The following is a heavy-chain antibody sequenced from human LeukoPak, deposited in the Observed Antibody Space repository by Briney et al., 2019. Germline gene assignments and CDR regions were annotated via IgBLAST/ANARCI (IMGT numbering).Heavy chain of an antibody. CDR3: ARGPRESEILAGRYVWFDP. Sequence: GSLRLSCAASGFTFSSYSMNWVRQPPGKGLEWIGEINYSGSTNSNPSLKSRVTISLDTSKKQFSLRLNSVTAADTAVYYCARGPRESEILAGRYVWFDPWGQGTLLTVSS. CDR1: GFTFSSYS. V-gene: IGHV4-34*01. D-gene: IGHD3-9*01. CDR2: INYSGST. J-gene: IGHJ5*02.